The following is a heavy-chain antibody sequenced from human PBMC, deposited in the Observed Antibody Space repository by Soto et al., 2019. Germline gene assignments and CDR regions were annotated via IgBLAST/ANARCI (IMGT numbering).Heavy chain of an antibody. CDR3: ARSGSWSFNT. CDR2: IYYIGTT. J-gene: IGHJ5*02. D-gene: IGHD6-13*01. V-gene: IGHV4-39*01. Sequence: QLLLQESGPGLVKPSETLSLTCTVTGDSISSSSYFWGWIRQPPGKGLEWIASIYYIGTTYYSQSIQSRVTISVDTSTDQFSLEVTSVTAADTAIYYCARSGSWSFNTWGRGTLVTVSS. CDR1: GDSISSSSYF.